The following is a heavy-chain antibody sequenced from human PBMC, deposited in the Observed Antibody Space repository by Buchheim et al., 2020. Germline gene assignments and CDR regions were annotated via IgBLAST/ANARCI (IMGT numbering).Heavy chain of an antibody. CDR2: IDPSGTT. CDR1: GDSISNVYW. J-gene: IGHJ4*03. D-gene: IGHD2-8*01. V-gene: IGHV4-4*02. Sequence: QVQLQESGPRLVQPSGTLSLTCAVSGDSISNVYWWTWVRQSPGKGLEWIGEIDPSGTTNYNPSPRGRVSISLDKSKKDFSPRLSSVTAADTAVYYCARDPPNRGVNFDYWGQGIL. CDR3: ARDPPNRGVNFDY.